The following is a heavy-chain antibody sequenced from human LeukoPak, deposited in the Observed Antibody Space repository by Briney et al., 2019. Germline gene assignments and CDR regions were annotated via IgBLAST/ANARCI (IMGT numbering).Heavy chain of an antibody. CDR1: GGSISSYY. CDR2: IYDSGSA. D-gene: IGHD4-17*01. V-gene: IGHV4-59*01. Sequence: PSETLSLTCIVSGGSISSYYWSWIRQPPGKGLEWIGYIYDSGSANYNPSLKSRVTISIDTSKNQFSLKLSSVTAADTAVYYCARDRAPMTTVTKLFDYWGQGTLVTVSS. CDR3: ARDRAPMTTVTKLFDY. J-gene: IGHJ4*02.